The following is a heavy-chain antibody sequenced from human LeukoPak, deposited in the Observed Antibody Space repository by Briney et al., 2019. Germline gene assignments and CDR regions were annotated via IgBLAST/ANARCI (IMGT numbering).Heavy chain of an antibody. CDR1: GGSISSYY. D-gene: IGHD6-13*01. J-gene: IGHJ4*02. CDR3: ARGYSSSWGYFDY. CDR2: IYYSGST. V-gene: IGHV4-59*08. Sequence: PSETLSLTCTVSGGSISSYYWSWIRQPPGKGLEWIGYIYYSGSTNYNPSLKSRVTISVDTSKNQFPLKLSSVTAADTAVYYCARGYSSSWGYFDYWGQGTLVTVSS.